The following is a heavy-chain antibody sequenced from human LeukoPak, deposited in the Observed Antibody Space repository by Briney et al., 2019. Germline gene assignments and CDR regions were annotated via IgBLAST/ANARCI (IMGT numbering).Heavy chain of an antibody. CDR2: ISYDGSTT. CDR3: AKEDSMFRGVPNC. J-gene: IGHJ4*02. Sequence: GRSLRLSCAASGXTFSSYGMHWVRQAPGKGLEWVTVISYDGSTTYYADSVKGRFTISRDNSKNTLYLQTNSLRAEDTAVYYCAKEDSMFRGVPNCWGQGTLVTVSS. D-gene: IGHD3-10*01. V-gene: IGHV3-30*18. CDR1: GXTFSSYG.